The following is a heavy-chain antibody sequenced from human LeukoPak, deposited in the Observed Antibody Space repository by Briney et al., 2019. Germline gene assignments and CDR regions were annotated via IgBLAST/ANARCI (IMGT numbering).Heavy chain of an antibody. V-gene: IGHV4-34*01. CDR1: GGSFSGYY. Sequence: PSETLSLTCAVYGGSFSGYYWSWIRQPPGKGLEWIGEINHSGSTNYNPSLKSRVTISVDTSKNQFSLKLSSVTAADTAVYYCARGDIAAAGTFDYWGQGTLVTVSS. CDR3: ARGDIAAAGTFDY. J-gene: IGHJ4*02. D-gene: IGHD6-13*01. CDR2: INHSGST.